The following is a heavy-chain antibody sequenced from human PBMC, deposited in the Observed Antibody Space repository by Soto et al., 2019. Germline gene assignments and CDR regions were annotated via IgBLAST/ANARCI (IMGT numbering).Heavy chain of an antibody. CDR1: GFTVSSFG. V-gene: IGHV3-64*04. J-gene: IGHJ4*02. D-gene: IGHD6-19*01. CDR2: LSSNGIGT. Sequence: GGSLRLSCSGSGFTVSSFGMHWVRQAPGKGLEHVSTLSSNGIGTYYADSVKGRFTFSRDTSKNTLYLQMNSLRSEDTAVYYCAREVEYTSAFGISSSFDYWGQGTLVTVSS. CDR3: AREVEYTSAFGISSSFDY.